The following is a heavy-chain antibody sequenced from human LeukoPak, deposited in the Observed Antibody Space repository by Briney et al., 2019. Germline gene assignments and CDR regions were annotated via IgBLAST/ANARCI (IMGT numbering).Heavy chain of an antibody. CDR3: AKALSQQLVRYSQA. Sequence: GGSLRLSCAASGFTFSSYAMTWVRQAPGRGLEWVSATSGSGDRTYYADSVQGRFTISRDNSKNTLYLQMTSLRPEDTAVYYCAKALSQQLVRYSQAWGQGTLVTVSS. J-gene: IGHJ1*01. CDR1: GFTFSSYA. V-gene: IGHV3-23*01. CDR2: TSGSGDRT. D-gene: IGHD6-13*01.